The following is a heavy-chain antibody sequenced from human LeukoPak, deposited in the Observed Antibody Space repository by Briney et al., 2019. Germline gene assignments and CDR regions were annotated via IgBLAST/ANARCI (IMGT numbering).Heavy chain of an antibody. CDR1: GGTLSSYA. J-gene: IGHJ4*01. CDR2: IIPIFGTA. V-gene: IGHV1-69*05. CDR3: ARVSSIAARRSFDY. Sequence: GASVKVSCKASGGTLSSYAISWVRQAPGQGLEWMGGIIPIFGTANYAQKFQGRVTITTDESTSTAYMELSSLRSEGTAVYYCARVSSIAARRSFDYWGHGTLVTVSS. D-gene: IGHD6-6*01.